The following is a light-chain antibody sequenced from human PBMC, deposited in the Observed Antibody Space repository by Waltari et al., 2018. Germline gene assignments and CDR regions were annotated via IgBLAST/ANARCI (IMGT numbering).Light chain of an antibody. CDR2: DVS. J-gene: IGLJ2*01. Sequence: QSALTQPRSVSGSPGQSVTISCPGTRSAVGGYHYVSWYQQHPGKAPKLMIYDVSKRPSGVPDRFSGSKSGNTASLTISGLQAEDEADYYCCSYAGSYTSLFGGGTKLTVL. CDR3: CSYAGSYTSL. CDR1: RSAVGGYHY. V-gene: IGLV2-11*01.